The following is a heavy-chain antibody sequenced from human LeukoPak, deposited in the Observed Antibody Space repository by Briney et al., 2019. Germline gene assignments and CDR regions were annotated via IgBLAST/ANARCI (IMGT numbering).Heavy chain of an antibody. J-gene: IGHJ4*02. Sequence: ASVKVSCKASGYTFTGYYMHWVRQAPGQGLEWMGWINPKSGGTNYAQKFQGRVTMTRDTSISTAYMELSRLRSDDTAVYYCARLGVHSGYPVGFDYWGPGALVTASS. CDR3: ARLGVHSGYPVGFDY. D-gene: IGHD3-22*01. V-gene: IGHV1-2*02. CDR2: INPKSGGT. CDR1: GYTFTGYY.